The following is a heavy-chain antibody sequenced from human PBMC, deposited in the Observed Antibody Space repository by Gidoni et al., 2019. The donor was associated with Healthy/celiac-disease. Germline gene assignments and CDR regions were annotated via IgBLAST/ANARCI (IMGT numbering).Heavy chain of an antibody. Sequence: QLQLQESGPGLVKPSETLSLTCTVSGGSISSSSDYWGWSRQPPGKGLGWIGSIYYSGSTYYNPSLKSRVTISVDTSKNQFSLKLSSVTAADTAVYYCARHEVAGRSYYFDYWGQGTLVTVSS. CDR1: GGSISSSSDY. D-gene: IGHD6-19*01. V-gene: IGHV4-39*01. CDR3: ARHEVAGRSYYFDY. CDR2: IYYSGST. J-gene: IGHJ4*02.